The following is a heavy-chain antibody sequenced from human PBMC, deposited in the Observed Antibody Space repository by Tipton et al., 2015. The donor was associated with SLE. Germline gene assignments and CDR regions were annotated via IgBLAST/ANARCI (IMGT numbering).Heavy chain of an antibody. V-gene: IGHV4-61*02. Sequence: TLSLTCTVSGGSISSACYYWGWIGQPPGKGLEWIGRIYTSGSTNYNPSLKSRVTISVDTSKNQFSLNLSSVTAADTAVYYCASGLASGGPMEAYDIWGQGTMVTVSS. D-gene: IGHD3-16*01. J-gene: IGHJ3*02. CDR3: ASGLASGGPMEAYDI. CDR2: IYTSGST. CDR1: GGSISSACYY.